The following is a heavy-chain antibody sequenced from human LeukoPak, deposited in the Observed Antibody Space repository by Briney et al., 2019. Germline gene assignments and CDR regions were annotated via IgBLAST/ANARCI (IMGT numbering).Heavy chain of an antibody. CDR1: GFTFSSYD. CDR2: IWYDGSNK. V-gene: IGHV3-33*06. CDR3: AKEGRDYYYYYYMDV. Sequence: GGSLRLSCAASGFTFSSYDMHWVRQAPGKGLEWVAVIWYDGSNKYYADSVKGRFTISRDNSKNTLYLQMNSLRAEDTAVYYCAKEGRDYYYYYYMDVWGKGTTVTVSS. J-gene: IGHJ6*03.